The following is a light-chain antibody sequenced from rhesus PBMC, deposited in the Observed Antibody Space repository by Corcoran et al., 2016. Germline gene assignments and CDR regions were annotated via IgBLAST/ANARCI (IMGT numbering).Light chain of an antibody. Sequence: EIVLTQSPAFQSVTLKEKVTITCQASQSIGSSLHWYQQKPDQSPKLLIKYASQSISGVPSRFRGRGSGTDFTLTRNSLEAEDAATYYCQQSSSFPWTFGQGTKVEIK. CDR3: QQSSSFPWT. J-gene: IGKJ1*01. V-gene: IGKV6-55*01. CDR2: YAS. CDR1: QSIGSS.